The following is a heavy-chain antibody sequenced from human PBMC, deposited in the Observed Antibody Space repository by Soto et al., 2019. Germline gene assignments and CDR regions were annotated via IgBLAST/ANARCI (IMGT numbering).Heavy chain of an antibody. J-gene: IGHJ2*01. Sequence: KGLEWIGYIYYSGTTSYNPSLRSRVTISVDTSKNQFSLKLSSVTAADTAVYYCAIFFQSDDSIRDYPSVSAFLLNRSSDL. D-gene: IGHD3-9*01. V-gene: IGHV4-59*08. CDR3: AIFFQSDDSIRDYPSVSAFLLNRSSDL. CDR2: IYYSGTT.